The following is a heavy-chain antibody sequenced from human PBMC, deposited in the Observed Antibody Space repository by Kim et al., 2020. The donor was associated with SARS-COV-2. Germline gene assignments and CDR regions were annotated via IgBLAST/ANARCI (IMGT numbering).Heavy chain of an antibody. J-gene: IGHJ4*02. CDR3: AKDSGPLAAMVRGSDY. Sequence: SVKGRFTISRDNSKNTLYLQMNSLRAEDTAVYYCAKDSGPLAAMVRGSDYWGQGTLVTVSS. D-gene: IGHD3-10*01. V-gene: IGHV3-23*01.